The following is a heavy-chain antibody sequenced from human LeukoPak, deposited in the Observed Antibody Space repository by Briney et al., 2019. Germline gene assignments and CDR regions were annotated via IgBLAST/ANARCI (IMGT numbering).Heavy chain of an antibody. D-gene: IGHD3-10*01. Sequence: PGGSLRLSCAASGFTFSRYSMNWVRQAPGKGLEWVSYISRSSSTIHYADSVKGRFTISRDNAKSSLFLQMNSLRAEDTAVYYCARDGGATMVRGVADSWGQGTLVTVSS. J-gene: IGHJ4*02. V-gene: IGHV3-48*04. CDR3: ARDGGATMVRGVADS. CDR1: GFTFSRYS. CDR2: ISRSSSTI.